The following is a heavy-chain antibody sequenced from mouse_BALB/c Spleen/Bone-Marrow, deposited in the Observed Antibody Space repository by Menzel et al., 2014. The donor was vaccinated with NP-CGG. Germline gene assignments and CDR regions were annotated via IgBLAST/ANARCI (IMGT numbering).Heavy chain of an antibody. CDR2: IAPGSGST. J-gene: IGHJ2*01. Sequence: DLVKPGASGKLSCKASGYTFTSYWINWIKQRPGQGLEWRGRIAPGSGSTYYNEMFKGKAILTVDTSSSTAYIQLSSRSSEDSAVYFCAYYRYDVNYWGQGNTLAVPS. D-gene: IGHD2-14*01. CDR3: AYYRYDVNY. CDR1: GYTFTSYW. V-gene: IGHV1S41*01.